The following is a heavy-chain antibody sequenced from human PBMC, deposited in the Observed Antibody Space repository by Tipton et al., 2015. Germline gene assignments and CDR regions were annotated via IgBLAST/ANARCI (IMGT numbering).Heavy chain of an antibody. J-gene: IGHJ4*02. D-gene: IGHD6-19*01. V-gene: IGHV4-61*05. Sequence: TLSLTCTVSGGSIGSSSYYWGWIRQPPGKGLEWIGYIYYSGSTNYNPSLKSRVTISVDTSKNQFSLRLTSVTAADTAVYYCVRGQWPGWELPPSGWGQGSLVTVSS. CDR1: GGSIGSSSYY. CDR2: IYYSGST. CDR3: VRGQWPGWELPPSG.